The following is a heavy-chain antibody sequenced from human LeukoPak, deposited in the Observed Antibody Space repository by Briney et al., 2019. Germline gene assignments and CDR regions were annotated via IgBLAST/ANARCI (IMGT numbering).Heavy chain of an antibody. CDR1: GFTFSSYG. CDR2: ISGSGGST. D-gene: IGHD3-22*01. Sequence: TGGSLRLSCAASGFTFSSYGMSWVRQAPGKGLEWVSAISGSGGSTYYADSVKGRFTISRDNSKNTLYLQMNSLRAEDTAVYYCAKDLYYYDSSGPFDYWGQGTLVTVSS. CDR3: AKDLYYYDSSGPFDY. V-gene: IGHV3-23*01. J-gene: IGHJ4*02.